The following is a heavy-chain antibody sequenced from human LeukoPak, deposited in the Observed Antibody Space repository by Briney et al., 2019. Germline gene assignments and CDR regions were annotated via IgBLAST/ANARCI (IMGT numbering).Heavy chain of an antibody. V-gene: IGHV3-43*02. Sequence: TGGSLRLSCAASGFTFDDYAMHWVRQAPGKGLEWVSLISGDGGSTYYADSVKGRFTISRDNSKNSLYLQMNSLRTEDTALYHCAKDGSGSYYNVLFDYWGQGTLVTVSS. D-gene: IGHD3-10*01. CDR1: GFTFDDYA. CDR3: AKDGSGSYYNVLFDY. CDR2: ISGDGGST. J-gene: IGHJ4*02.